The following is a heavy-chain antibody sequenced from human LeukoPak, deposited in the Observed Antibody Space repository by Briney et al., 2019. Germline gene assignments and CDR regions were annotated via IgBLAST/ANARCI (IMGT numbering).Heavy chain of an antibody. J-gene: IGHJ3*01. V-gene: IGHV1-2*06. CDR2: INPTSGGT. D-gene: IGHD3-22*01. CDR3: AEHDYYDSSGPG. Sequence: GASVKVSCKASGYTFTGYYMHWVRQAPGQGLEWMGRINPTSGGTNYAQKFQGRVTMTRDTSISTAYMELSRLRSDDTAVYYCAEHDYYDSSGPGWGQGTMVTVSS. CDR1: GYTFTGYY.